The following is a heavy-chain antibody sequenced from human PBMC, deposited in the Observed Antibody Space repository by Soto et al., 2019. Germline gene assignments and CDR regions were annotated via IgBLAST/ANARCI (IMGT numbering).Heavy chain of an antibody. Sequence: ESLKISCKGSGYSFTSYWIGWVRQMHGKGLEWMGIIYPGDSDTRYSSSFQGQVTISADKSISTAYLQWSSLKASDTAMYYCATFWYRSDIGRGNWYFDLWGRGTLVTVSS. D-gene: IGHD6-19*01. V-gene: IGHV5-51*01. CDR2: IYPGDSDT. CDR3: ATFWYRSDIGRGNWYFDL. CDR1: GYSFTSYW. J-gene: IGHJ2*01.